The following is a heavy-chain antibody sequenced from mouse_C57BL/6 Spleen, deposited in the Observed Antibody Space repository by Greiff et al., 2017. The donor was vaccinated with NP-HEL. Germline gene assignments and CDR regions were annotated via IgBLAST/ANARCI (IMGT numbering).Heavy chain of an antibody. CDR3: ARVPDV. Sequence: VQLQQSGPGLVKPSQSLSLTCSVTGYSITSGYYWNWIRQFPGNKLEWMGYISYDGSNNYNPSLKNRISITRDTSKNQFFLKLNSVTTEDTATYYCARVPDVWGTGTTVTVSS. J-gene: IGHJ1*03. CDR1: GYSITSGYY. CDR2: ISYDGSN. V-gene: IGHV3-6*01.